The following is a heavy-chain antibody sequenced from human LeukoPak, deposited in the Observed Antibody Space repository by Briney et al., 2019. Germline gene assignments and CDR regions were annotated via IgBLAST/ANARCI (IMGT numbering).Heavy chain of an antibody. CDR1: GYTFTSYG. CDR3: ARVVAAAKGGSYYYYYMDV. V-gene: IGHV1-18*01. CDR2: ISAYNGNT. D-gene: IGHD6-13*01. Sequence: ASVKVSCKASGYTFTSYGISLVRQAPGQGLEWMGWISAYNGNTNYAQKLQGRATMTTDTSTSTAYMELRSLRSDDTAVYYCARVVAAAKGGSYYYYYMDVWGKGTTVTVSS. J-gene: IGHJ6*03.